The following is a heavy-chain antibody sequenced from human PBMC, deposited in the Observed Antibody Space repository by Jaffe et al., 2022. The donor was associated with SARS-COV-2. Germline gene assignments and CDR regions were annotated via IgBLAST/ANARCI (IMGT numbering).Heavy chain of an antibody. V-gene: IGHV3-53*01. CDR2: IYSGGST. Sequence: EVQLVESGGGLIQPGGSLRLSCAASGFTVSSNYMSWVRQAPGKGLEWVSVIYSGGSTYYADSVKGRFTISRDNSKNTLYLQMNSLRAEDTAVYYCARSWRFGELFTFDYYYGMDVWGQGTTVTVSS. CDR1: GFTVSSNY. CDR3: ARSWRFGELFTFDYYYGMDV. J-gene: IGHJ6*02. D-gene: IGHD3-10*01.